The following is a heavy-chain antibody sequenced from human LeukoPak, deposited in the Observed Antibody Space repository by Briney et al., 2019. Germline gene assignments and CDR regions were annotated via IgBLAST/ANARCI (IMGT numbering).Heavy chain of an antibody. CDR3: ARGGSKWEPDDAFDI. CDR1: GFTFSSYW. CDR2: INSDGSST. J-gene: IGHJ3*02. Sequence: GGSPRLSCAASGFTFSSYWMHWVRQAPGKGLVWVSRINSDGSSTSYADSVKGRFTISRDNAKNTLYLQMNSLRAEDTAVYYCARGGSKWEPDDAFDIWGQGTMVTVSS. D-gene: IGHD1-26*01. V-gene: IGHV3-74*01.